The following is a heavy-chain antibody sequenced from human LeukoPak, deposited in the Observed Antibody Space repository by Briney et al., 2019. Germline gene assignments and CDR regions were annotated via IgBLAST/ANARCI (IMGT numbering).Heavy chain of an antibody. D-gene: IGHD2-15*01. V-gene: IGHV3-30*07. CDR3: ASRDPCSGGSCYGLGY. J-gene: IGHJ4*02. Sequence: PGGSLRLSCAASGFIFNSYAMHWVRQAPGKGLEWVAVISYDGSAKYYADSVKGRFTISRDNSKNTLYLQMNSLRAEDTAVYYCASRDPCSGGSCYGLGYWGQGTLVTVSS. CDR1: GFIFNSYA. CDR2: ISYDGSAK.